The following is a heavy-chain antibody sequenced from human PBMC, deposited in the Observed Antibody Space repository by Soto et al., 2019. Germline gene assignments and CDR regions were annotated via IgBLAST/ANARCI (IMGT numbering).Heavy chain of an antibody. J-gene: IGHJ6*02. CDR3: ARFSAMVRGVISVYYYYYGMDV. CDR2: IYYSGST. Sequence: KTSETLSLTCTVSGGSISSGGYYWSWIRQHPGKGLEWIGYIYYSGSTYYNPSLKSRVTISVDTSKNQFSLKLSSVTAADTAVYYCARFSAMVRGVISVYYYYYGMDVWGQGTTVTVSS. V-gene: IGHV4-31*03. D-gene: IGHD3-10*01. CDR1: GGSISSGGYY.